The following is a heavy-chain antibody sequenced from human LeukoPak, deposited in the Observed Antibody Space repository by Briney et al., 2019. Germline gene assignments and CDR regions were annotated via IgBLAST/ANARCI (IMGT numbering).Heavy chain of an antibody. CDR2: ISSSSSYI. J-gene: IGHJ6*03. CDR1: GFTFSSYS. CDR3: ASIRYYDFGSGQAKNHHMGG. D-gene: IGHD3-3*01. V-gene: IGHV3-21*01. Sequence: GGSLRLSCAASGFTFSSYSMNWVRQAPGKGLEWVSSISSSSSYIYYADSVKGRFTISRDNAKNSLYLQMNSLRAEDTAVYYCASIRYYDFGSGQAKNHHMGGGARGTTVTVSS.